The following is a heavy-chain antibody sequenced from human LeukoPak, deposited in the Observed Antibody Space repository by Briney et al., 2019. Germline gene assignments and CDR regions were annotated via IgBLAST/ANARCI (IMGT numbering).Heavy chain of an antibody. CDR3: ARVRAVAGSVSFDY. Sequence: SETLSLTCTVSGGSISSYYWSWIRQPPGKGLEWIGYIYYSGSTNYNPSLKSRVTISVDTSKNQFSLKLTSVTAADTAVYYCARVRAVAGSVSFDYWGQGTLVTVSS. D-gene: IGHD6-19*01. J-gene: IGHJ4*02. V-gene: IGHV4-59*01. CDR2: IYYSGST. CDR1: GGSISSYY.